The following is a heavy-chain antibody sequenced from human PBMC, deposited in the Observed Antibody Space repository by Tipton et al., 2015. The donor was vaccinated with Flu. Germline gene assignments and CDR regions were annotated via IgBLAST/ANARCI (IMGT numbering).Heavy chain of an antibody. D-gene: IGHD3-10*01. V-gene: IGHV4-61*02. CDR2: IYTSGST. Sequence: LRLSCTVSGGSISSGSYYWSWIRQPAGKGLEWIGRIYTSGSTNYNPSLKSRVTISVDTSKNQFSLKLSSVTAADTAVYYCARERDVLLWFGELGYFDYWGREPWSPSPQ. J-gene: IGHJ4*02. CDR1: GGSISSGSYY. CDR3: ARERDVLLWFGELGYFDY.